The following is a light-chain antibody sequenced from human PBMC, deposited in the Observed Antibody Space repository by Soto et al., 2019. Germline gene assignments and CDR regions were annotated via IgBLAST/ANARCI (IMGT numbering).Light chain of an antibody. V-gene: IGKV3-15*01. CDR2: DAS. CDR3: QQYNNWPPT. J-gene: IGKJ1*01. Sequence: IVMTQSPSTLSVSAGERATLSCRASQGVSSTLAWYQQKPGQAPKLLIYDASTRATGIPARFSGSGSGTEFTLTISSLQPEDFAVYYCQQYNNWPPTFGQGTKVEIK. CDR1: QGVSST.